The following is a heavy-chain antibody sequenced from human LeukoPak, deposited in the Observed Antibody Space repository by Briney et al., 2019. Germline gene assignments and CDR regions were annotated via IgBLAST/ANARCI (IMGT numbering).Heavy chain of an antibody. CDR2: ISYDGSNK. V-gene: IGHV3-30-3*01. CDR3: ARKSRDGYNYDSSGFFDY. Sequence: PGRSLRLSCAASGFTFSSYAMHWVRQASGKGLEWVAGISYDGSNKYYADSVKGRFTISRDNSKNTLYLQMNSLRAEDTAVYYCARKSRDGYNYDSSGFFDYWGQGTLVTVSS. D-gene: IGHD5-24*01. J-gene: IGHJ4*02. CDR1: GFTFSSYA.